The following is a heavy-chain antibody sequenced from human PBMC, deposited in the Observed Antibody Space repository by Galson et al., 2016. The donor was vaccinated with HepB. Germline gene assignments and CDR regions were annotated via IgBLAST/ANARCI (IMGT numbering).Heavy chain of an antibody. D-gene: IGHD3-9*01. CDR2: IDWDDDK. CDR3: ARTGHYDILTGANWFDP. J-gene: IGHJ5*02. CDR1: GFSLTSSGMC. Sequence: PALVKPTQTLTLTCTFSGFSLTSSGMCVNWIRQPPGKALEWLALIDWDDDKYYSTSLKTRLTISKDTSKNQVVLTTTNMDPVDTATYYCARTGHYDILTGANWFDPWGQGTLVTVSS. V-gene: IGHV2-70*01.